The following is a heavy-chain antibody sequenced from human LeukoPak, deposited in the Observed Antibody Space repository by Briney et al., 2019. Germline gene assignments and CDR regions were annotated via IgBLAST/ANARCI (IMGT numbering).Heavy chain of an antibody. D-gene: IGHD3-22*01. CDR1: GYTFTSYG. Sequence: ASVNVSCKASGYTFTSYGISGVRQAPGQGLEWMGWISAYNGNTNYAQKLQGRVTMTTDTSQRTAYMELRSLRSDDSDVYYCARDRCDYYDSSGYYGGYYYYGMDVWGQGTTVTVSS. CDR2: ISAYNGNT. J-gene: IGHJ6*02. CDR3: ARDRCDYYDSSGYYGGYYYYGMDV. V-gene: IGHV1-18*01.